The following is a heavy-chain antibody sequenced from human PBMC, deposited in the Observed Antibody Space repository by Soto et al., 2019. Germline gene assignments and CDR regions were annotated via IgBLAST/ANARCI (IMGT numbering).Heavy chain of an antibody. D-gene: IGHD3-22*01. J-gene: IGHJ4*02. CDR3: ATMSSSGYPLDY. CDR2: IYYTGRT. V-gene: IGHV4-61*01. Sequence: QVQLQESGPGLVKPSETLSLTCIVSGGSVSSGSYYWSWIRQPPGKGLEWIGFIYYTGRTSYNPSLTSRVTISVDTSNNQFSLKLSSVTAADTAVYFCATMSSSGYPLDYWGRGTLVTVSS. CDR1: GGSVSSGSYY.